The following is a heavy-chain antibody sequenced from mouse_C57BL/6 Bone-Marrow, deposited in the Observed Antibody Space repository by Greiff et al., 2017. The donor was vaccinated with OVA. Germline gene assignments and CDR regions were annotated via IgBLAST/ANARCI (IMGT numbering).Heavy chain of an antibody. CDR1: GYTFTDYE. Sequence: QVQLQQSGAELVRPGASVTLSCKASGYTFTDYEMHWVKQTPVHGLEWIGAIDPETGGTAYNQKFKGKAILTADKSSSTAYMELRSLTSEDSAVYYCTGVLLPYYFDYWGQGTTLTVSS. J-gene: IGHJ2*01. CDR3: TGVLLPYYFDY. CDR2: IDPETGGT. V-gene: IGHV1-15*01. D-gene: IGHD1-1*01.